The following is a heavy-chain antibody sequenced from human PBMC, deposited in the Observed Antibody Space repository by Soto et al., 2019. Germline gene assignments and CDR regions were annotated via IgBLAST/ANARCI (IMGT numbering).Heavy chain of an antibody. CDR1: GFTFGDYA. V-gene: IGHV3-23*01. J-gene: IGHJ4*02. Sequence: EVQLLESGGDLVKPGGSLRLSCAASGFTFGDYAMSWVRQAPGKGLEWVSAMSGSGGDTRHADSVESRFTISRDNSRNTLYLQLNRLRVDDTAVYYCGKEKRSNGWCVCNSWGQGTVVTVSS. D-gene: IGHD6-19*01. CDR2: MSGSGGDT. CDR3: GKEKRSNGWCVCNS.